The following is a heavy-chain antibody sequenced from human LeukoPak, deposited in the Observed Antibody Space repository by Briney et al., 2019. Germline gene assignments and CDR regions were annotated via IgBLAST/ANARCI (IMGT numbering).Heavy chain of an antibody. D-gene: IGHD3-22*01. CDR2: INHSGST. CDR3: ARVYDSSGYYYLSEPYYFDY. J-gene: IGHJ4*02. V-gene: IGHV4-34*01. CDR1: GGSFSGYY. Sequence: PSETLSLTCAVYGGSFSGYYWSWIRQPPGKGLEWIGEINHSGSTNYNPSLKSRVTISVDTSKNQFSLKLSSVTAADTAVYYCARVYDSSGYYYLSEPYYFDYWGQGTLVTVSS.